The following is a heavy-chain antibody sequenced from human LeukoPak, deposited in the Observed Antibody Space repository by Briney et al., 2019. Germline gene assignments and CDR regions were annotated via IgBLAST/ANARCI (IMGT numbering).Heavy chain of an antibody. CDR3: ARGGPYSVSDY. Sequence: GGSLRLSCAASGFTFSSYWMHWVRQAPGKGLVWVSRISSDGSSTSYADSVKGRSTISRDNAKNTLHLQMNTLREEDTAVYYCARGGPYSVSDYCGQGTLVTVSS. V-gene: IGHV3-74*01. J-gene: IGHJ4*02. CDR2: ISSDGSST. CDR1: GFTFSSYW. D-gene: IGHD5/OR15-5a*01.